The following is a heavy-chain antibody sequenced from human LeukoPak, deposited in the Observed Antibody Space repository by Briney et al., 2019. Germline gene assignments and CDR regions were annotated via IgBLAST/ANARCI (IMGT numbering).Heavy chain of an antibody. J-gene: IGHJ4*02. V-gene: IGHV1-69*04. D-gene: IGHD3-22*01. CDR2: IIPILGIA. CDR3: ARDLKYYDSSGSLDY. Sequence: SVKVSCKASGGTFSSYAISWVRQAPGQGLEWMGRIIPILGIANYAQKFQGRVTITADKSTSTAYMELSSLRSEDTAVYYCARDLKYYDSSGSLDYWGQGTLVTVSS. CDR1: GGTFSSYA.